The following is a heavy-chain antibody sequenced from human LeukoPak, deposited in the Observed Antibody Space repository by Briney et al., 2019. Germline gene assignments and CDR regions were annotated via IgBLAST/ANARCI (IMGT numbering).Heavy chain of an antibody. CDR2: IIPIFGTT. J-gene: IGHJ4*02. V-gene: IGHV1-69*13. CDR1: GYTFTDYY. Sequence: SLKVSCKASGYTFTDYYMHWVRQAPGQGLEWMGGIIPIFGTTNYAPKFQGRVTITADESTSTAYMKLSSLRSEDTAVYYCARDSCSGGNCYFYDPLDYWGQGTLVTVSS. D-gene: IGHD2-15*01. CDR3: ARDSCSGGNCYFYDPLDY.